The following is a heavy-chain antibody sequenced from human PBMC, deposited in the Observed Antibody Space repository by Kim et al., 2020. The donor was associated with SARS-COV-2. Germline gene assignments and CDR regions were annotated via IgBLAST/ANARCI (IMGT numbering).Heavy chain of an antibody. CDR3: ARERGRGWPDY. V-gene: IGHV4-4*02. Sequence: TNYNPSLKSRVTISVDKSKNQFSLKLSSVTAADTAVYYCARERGRGWPDYWGQGTLVTVSS. J-gene: IGHJ4*02. CDR2: T. D-gene: IGHD6-19*01.